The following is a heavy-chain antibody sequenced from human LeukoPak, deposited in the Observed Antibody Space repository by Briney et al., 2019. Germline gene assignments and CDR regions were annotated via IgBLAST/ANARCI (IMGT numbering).Heavy chain of an antibody. J-gene: IGHJ4*02. V-gene: IGHV1-69*05. CDR1: GGTFSSYA. CDR2: IIPIFGTA. D-gene: IGHD5-18*01. CDR3: ARIGGSGYTYGTFDY. Sequence: ASVKVSCKASGGTFSSYAISWVRQAPGQGLEWMGRIIPIFGTANYAQKFQGRVTITTDESTSTAYMELSSLRSDDTAVYYCARIGGSGYTYGTFDYWGQGTLVTVSS.